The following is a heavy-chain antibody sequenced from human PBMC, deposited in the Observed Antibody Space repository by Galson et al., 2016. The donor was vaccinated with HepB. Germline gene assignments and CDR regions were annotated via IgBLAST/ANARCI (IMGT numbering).Heavy chain of an antibody. CDR3: ARTSYSYDTSDYSEAIYFDY. Sequence: SLRLSCAASGFIFSYYYMNWVRQAPGKGLEWVAKISSSSADIFYADSVKGRFTISRNNAKNSLYLQMKSLRDEDTAVYFCARTSYSYDTSDYSEAIYFDYWGQGTLVSVSS. CDR1: GFIFSYYY. J-gene: IGHJ4*02. D-gene: IGHD3-16*01. CDR2: ISSSSADI. V-gene: IGHV3-48*02.